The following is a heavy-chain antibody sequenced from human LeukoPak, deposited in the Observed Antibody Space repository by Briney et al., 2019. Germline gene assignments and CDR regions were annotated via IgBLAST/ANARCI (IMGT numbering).Heavy chain of an antibody. V-gene: IGHV1-69*13. CDR3: AGDQGLWFGELLPHGEYFQH. D-gene: IGHD3-10*01. J-gene: IGHJ1*01. Sequence: SVTVSCKASGGTFSGYAFSWVRQAPGQGVEGMGGIIPMFGRTNYAQTFQGRDTITADESTTTAYMDLTSLRSDDTAVYYCAGDQGLWFGELLPHGEYFQHWGQGTLVTVSS. CDR2: IIPMFGRT. CDR1: GGTFSGYA.